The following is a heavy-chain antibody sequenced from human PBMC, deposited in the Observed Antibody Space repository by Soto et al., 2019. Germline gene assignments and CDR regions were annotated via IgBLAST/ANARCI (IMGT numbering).Heavy chain of an antibody. D-gene: IGHD6-13*01. Sequence: SETLSLTCTVSGGSISSYYWSWIRQPPGKGLEWIGYIYYSGSTNYNPSLKSRVTISVDTSKNQFSLKLSSVTAADTAVYYCARDRKLQQLGHYYYGMDVWGQGTTVTVSS. CDR2: IYYSGST. J-gene: IGHJ6*02. CDR1: GGSISSYY. V-gene: IGHV4-59*01. CDR3: ARDRKLQQLGHYYYGMDV.